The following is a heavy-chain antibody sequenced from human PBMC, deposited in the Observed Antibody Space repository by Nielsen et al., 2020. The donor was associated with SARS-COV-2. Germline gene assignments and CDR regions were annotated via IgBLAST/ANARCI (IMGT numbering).Heavy chain of an antibody. D-gene: IGHD3-22*01. CDR3: AGGFYDSRGYNLVY. J-gene: IGHJ4*02. CDR1: GGSFTAYY. V-gene: IGHV4-34*01. CDR2: INHSGDT. Sequence: SETLSLTCAVSGGSFTAYYWSWIRQPPQKGLEWIGEINHSGDTNKNPSLRSRVTVSRDTSKDQFSLKLSSVTAADTGVYYCAGGFYDSRGYNLVYWGQGNLVTVSS.